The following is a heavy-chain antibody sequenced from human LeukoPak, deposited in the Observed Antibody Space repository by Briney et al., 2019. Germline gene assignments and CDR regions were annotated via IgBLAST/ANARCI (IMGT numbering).Heavy chain of an antibody. CDR1: GYTFTGYF. J-gene: IGHJ4*02. D-gene: IGHD3-10*01. CDR3: SRDRGYYDSGNYPTDY. Sequence: SSVKVSCKASGYTFTGYFIHWVRQAPGQGLEWMGWINPNSGGTNYAQNFQGRVPMTGDTSINTAYMELSRLTSDDTAVYFCSRDRGYYDSGNYPTDYWGQGTLVTVSS. V-gene: IGHV1-2*02. CDR2: INPNSGGT.